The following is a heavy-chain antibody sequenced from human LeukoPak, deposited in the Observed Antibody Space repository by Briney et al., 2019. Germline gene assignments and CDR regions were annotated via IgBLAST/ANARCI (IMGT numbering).Heavy chain of an antibody. D-gene: IGHD2-2*01. CDR1: GYTFTRYD. CDR3: AIAGRRVVPAANELDY. J-gene: IGHJ4*02. CDR2: MNPNSGNK. Sequence: ASVKVSCKASGYTFTRYDINGVRQPTGKGLEWMGWMNPNSGNKGYAQKFQGRVTMTRNTSISTAYMELSSLRSEDTAVYCCAIAGRRVVPAANELDYWGQGTLVTVSS. V-gene: IGHV1-8*01.